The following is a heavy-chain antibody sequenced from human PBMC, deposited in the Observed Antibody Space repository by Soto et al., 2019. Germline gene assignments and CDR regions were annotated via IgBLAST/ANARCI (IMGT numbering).Heavy chain of an antibody. CDR3: AREEYDFWSGSHDAFDT. D-gene: IGHD3-3*01. Sequence: SETLSLTCTVSGGSISSYYWSWIRQPPGKGLEWIGYIYYSGSTNYNPSLKSRVTISVDTSKNQFSLKLSSVTAADTAVYYCAREEYDFWSGSHDAFDTWGQGTMVTVSS. J-gene: IGHJ3*02. CDR1: GGSISSYY. V-gene: IGHV4-59*01. CDR2: IYYSGST.